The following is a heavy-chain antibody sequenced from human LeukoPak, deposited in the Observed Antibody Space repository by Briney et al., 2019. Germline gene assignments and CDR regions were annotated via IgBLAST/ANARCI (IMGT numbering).Heavy chain of an antibody. CDR1: GASISSSSYY. J-gene: IGHJ4*02. D-gene: IGHD3-22*01. Sequence: SETLSLTCTVSGASISSSSYYWGWIRQPPGKGLEWIGSIYYSGSTYYNPSLKSRVTISVDTSKNQFSLELNSVTAADTAMYYCARDRSMIVDYWGQGTLVTVSS. CDR2: IYYSGST. CDR3: ARDRSMIVDY. V-gene: IGHV4-39*07.